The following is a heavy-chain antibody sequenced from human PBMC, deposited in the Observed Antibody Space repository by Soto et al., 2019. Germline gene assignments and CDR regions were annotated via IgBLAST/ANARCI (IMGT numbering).Heavy chain of an antibody. Sequence: SETLSLTCTVSGGSISGYHWSWIRQPPGKGLEWIGYIYYSGSTNYNPSLKSRVTISVDTSKNQFSLKLGSVTAADTAVYYCARGNTAIFSWGQGTLVTVSA. CDR1: GGSISGYH. CDR3: ARGNTAIFS. J-gene: IGHJ4*02. CDR2: IYYSGST. D-gene: IGHD5-18*01. V-gene: IGHV4-59*01.